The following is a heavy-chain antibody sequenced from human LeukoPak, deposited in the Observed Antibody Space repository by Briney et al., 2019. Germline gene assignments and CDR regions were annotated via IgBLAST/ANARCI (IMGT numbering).Heavy chain of an antibody. CDR1: GYTFTSYD. Sequence: ASVNVSCKASGYTFTSYDINWVRQATGQGLEWMGWMNPNSGNTGYAQKFQGRVTMTRNTSISTAYMELSSLRSEDTAVYYCARGRRDIAAAGTPYYFDYWGQGTLVTVSS. J-gene: IGHJ4*02. D-gene: IGHD6-13*01. CDR2: MNPNSGNT. CDR3: ARGRRDIAAAGTPYYFDY. V-gene: IGHV1-8*01.